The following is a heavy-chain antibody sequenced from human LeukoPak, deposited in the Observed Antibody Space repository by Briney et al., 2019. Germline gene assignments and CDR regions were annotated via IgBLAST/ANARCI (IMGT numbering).Heavy chain of an antibody. D-gene: IGHD1-1*01. J-gene: IGHJ4*02. Sequence: PGGFLRLSCAASGFSFSGYSMNWVRQPPGQGLEWISYISRGSHTIYYADSVRGRFTISRDDAKNSLYLQMNSLRAGDTGIYYCSRETTSGYWGQGTLVTVSS. CDR3: SRETTSGY. V-gene: IGHV3-48*04. CDR2: ISRGSHTI. CDR1: GFSFSGYS.